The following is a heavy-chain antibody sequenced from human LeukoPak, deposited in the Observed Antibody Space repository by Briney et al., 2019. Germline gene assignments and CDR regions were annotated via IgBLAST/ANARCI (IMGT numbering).Heavy chain of an antibody. Sequence: GASVKVSCKASGYTFTGYYMHWVRQAPGPGLEWMGWINPNSGGTNYAQKFQGRVTMTRDTSISTAYMELSRLRSDDTAVYYCARDLVGYYGSGSYPSDYWGQGTLVTVSS. CDR2: INPNSGGT. CDR1: GYTFTGYY. V-gene: IGHV1-2*02. CDR3: ARDLVGYYGSGSYPSDY. D-gene: IGHD3-10*01. J-gene: IGHJ4*02.